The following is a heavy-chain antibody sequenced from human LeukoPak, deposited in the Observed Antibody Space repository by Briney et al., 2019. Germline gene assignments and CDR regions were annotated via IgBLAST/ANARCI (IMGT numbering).Heavy chain of an antibody. CDR2: IYTSGST. V-gene: IGHV4-4*07. J-gene: IGHJ4*02. CDR3: ARDLSYCSSTRCYAPYYFDY. Sequence: SETLSLTCSVSGGSVGSYYWSWIRQPAGKGLEWIGRIYTSGSTNYNPSLRSRATISVDKSKSQLSLKLTSVTAADTAVYYCARDLSYCSSTRCYAPYYFDYWGQGTLVTVSS. CDR1: GGSVGSYY. D-gene: IGHD2-2*01.